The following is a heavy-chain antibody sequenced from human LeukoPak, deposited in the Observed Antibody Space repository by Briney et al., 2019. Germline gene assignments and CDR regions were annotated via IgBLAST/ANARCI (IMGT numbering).Heavy chain of an antibody. CDR2: IYYSGST. D-gene: IGHD3-22*01. CDR3: ARETYDSSGPGRRFDY. CDR1: GGSISSSSYY. V-gene: IGHV4-39*02. J-gene: IGHJ4*02. Sequence: SETLSLTCTVSGGSISSSSYYWGWIRQPPGKGPEWIGSIYYSGSTYYNPSLKSRVTISVDTSKNQFSLKLSSVTAADTAVYYCARETYDSSGPGRRFDYWGQGTLVTVSS.